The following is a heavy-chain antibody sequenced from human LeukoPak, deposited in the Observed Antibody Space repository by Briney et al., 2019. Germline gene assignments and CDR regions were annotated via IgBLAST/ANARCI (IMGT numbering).Heavy chain of an antibody. CDR3: ARDRWEGYDILTGNFYHYGMDV. Sequence: PSETLSLTCTVSGGSISTYYWTWIRQPPGKGLEWIGHIYYTGSTEYNPSLKSRVTILVDTSKNQFSLSLTSVTAADTAVYYCARDRWEGYDILTGNFYHYGMDVWGQGTTVTVSS. CDR1: GGSISTYY. CDR2: IYYTGST. J-gene: IGHJ6*01. D-gene: IGHD3-9*01. V-gene: IGHV4-59*01.